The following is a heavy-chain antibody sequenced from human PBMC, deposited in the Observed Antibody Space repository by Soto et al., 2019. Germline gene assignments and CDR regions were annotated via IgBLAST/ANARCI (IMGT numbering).Heavy chain of an antibody. J-gene: IGHJ4*02. CDR1: GFTFCSYG. V-gene: IGHV3-33*01. CDR3: ARDLIIVVVGPLHY. Sequence: PVWSLRLSSAASGFTFCSYGMHCVCHAPVKGLERVPVIWYDGSNKYYADSVKGRFTISRDNSKNTLYLQMNSLRAEDTAVYYCARDLIIVVVGPLHYWGQRTLGTVSS. CDR2: IWYDGSNK. D-gene: IGHD3-22*01.